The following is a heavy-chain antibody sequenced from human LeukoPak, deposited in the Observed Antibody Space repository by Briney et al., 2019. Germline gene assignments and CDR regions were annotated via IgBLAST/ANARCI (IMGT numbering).Heavy chain of an antibody. D-gene: IGHD3-22*01. J-gene: IGHJ5*02. CDR3: AREDYYDSSGFDP. CDR1: GFTFSSYA. V-gene: IGHV3-23*01. CDR2: ISGSGDNT. Sequence: GGSLRLSCAASGFTFSSYAMSWVRQAPGKGLEWVSGISGSGDNTYYADSVKGRFTISRDNAKNTLYLQMNSLRAEDTAVYYCAREDYYDSSGFDPWGQGTLVTVSS.